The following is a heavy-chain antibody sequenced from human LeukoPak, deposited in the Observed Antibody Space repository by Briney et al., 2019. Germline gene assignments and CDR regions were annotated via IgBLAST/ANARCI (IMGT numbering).Heavy chain of an antibody. Sequence: GESLQISCKGSGYSFTSYWIGWVRQMPGKGLEWMGIIYPGDSDTRYSPSFQGQVTISADKSISTAYLQWSSLKASDTAMYYCARHGTAYLYYGDYGLGGTQWFDPWGQGTLVTVSS. CDR2: IYPGDSDT. V-gene: IGHV5-51*01. J-gene: IGHJ5*02. CDR3: ARHGTAYLYYGDYGLGGTQWFDP. CDR1: GYSFTSYW. D-gene: IGHD4-17*01.